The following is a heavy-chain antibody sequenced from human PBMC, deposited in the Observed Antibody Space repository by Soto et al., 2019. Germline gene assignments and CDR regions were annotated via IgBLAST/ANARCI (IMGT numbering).Heavy chain of an antibody. J-gene: IGHJ4*02. CDR3: ARGNVLRFLEWLPRTFDY. D-gene: IGHD3-3*01. V-gene: IGHV1-18*01. Sequence: ASVKVSCKASGYTFTSYGISWVRQAPGQGLEWMGWISAYNGNTNYAQKLQGRVTMTTDTSTSTAYMELRSLRSDDTAVYYCARGNVLRFLEWLPRTFDYWGQGTLVTVSS. CDR1: GYTFTSYG. CDR2: ISAYNGNT.